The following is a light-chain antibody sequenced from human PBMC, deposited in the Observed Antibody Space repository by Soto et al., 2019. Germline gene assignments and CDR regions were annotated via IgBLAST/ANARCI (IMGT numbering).Light chain of an antibody. CDR2: GAT. CDR3: QQYSSSPLT. Sequence: EIVLTQSPGTLALSPGERATLSCRASQSISSSYLAWVQQKPGQAPRLLIYGATSRATGIPDRFSGSESGTDFTLPISRLEPEDFAVYYCQQYSSSPLTFGGGTKVEIK. V-gene: IGKV3-20*01. CDR1: QSISSSY. J-gene: IGKJ4*01.